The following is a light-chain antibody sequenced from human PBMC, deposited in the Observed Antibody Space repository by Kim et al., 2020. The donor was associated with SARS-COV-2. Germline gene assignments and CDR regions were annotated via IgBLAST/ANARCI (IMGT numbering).Light chain of an antibody. CDR3: NSRDSSGNHVV. CDR1: SLRSYY. V-gene: IGLV3-19*01. J-gene: IGLJ2*01. CDR2: GKN. Sequence: WGQTVRITCQRDSLRSYYASWYQQKPGQATVLVIYGKNNRPSGIPDRFSGSSSGNTDSLTITGAQAEDEADYYCNSRDSSGNHVVFGGGTQLTVL.